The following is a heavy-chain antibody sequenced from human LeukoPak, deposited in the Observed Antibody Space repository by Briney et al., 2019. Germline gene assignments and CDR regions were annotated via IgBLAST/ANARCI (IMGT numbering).Heavy chain of an antibody. CDR3: ARDSRDIVVVPAAPHFDY. CDR1: GYTFTSYD. V-gene: IGHV1-8*01. J-gene: IGHJ4*02. Sequence: ASVKVSCKASGYTFTSYDINWVRQATGQGLEWMGWMNPNSGNTGYAQKFQGRVTMTRNTSISTAYMELSSLRSEDTAVYYCARDSRDIVVVPAAPHFDYWGQGTLVTVSS. D-gene: IGHD2-2*01. CDR2: MNPNSGNT.